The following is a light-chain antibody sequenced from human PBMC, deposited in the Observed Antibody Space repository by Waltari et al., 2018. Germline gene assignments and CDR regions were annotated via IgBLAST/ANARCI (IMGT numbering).Light chain of an antibody. CDR1: QGINSW. Sequence: DIQMTQSPSSLSASVGDRVTITCRASQGINSWLAWYQQKPGKTPNLLIYQASSLQSGVPATFNGSGSGTDFTLTISSLQPEDFATYYCQQYNSAPFTFGPGTKLDIK. CDR3: QQYNSAPFT. CDR2: QAS. V-gene: IGKV1-5*03. J-gene: IGKJ3*01.